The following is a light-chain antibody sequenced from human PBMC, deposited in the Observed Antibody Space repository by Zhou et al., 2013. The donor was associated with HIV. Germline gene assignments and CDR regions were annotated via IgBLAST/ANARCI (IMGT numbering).Light chain of an antibody. CDR1: QSLRHTNGYNF. V-gene: IGKV2-28*01. CDR2: LGS. J-gene: IGKJ2*01. Sequence: DIVMTQSPLSLSVTPGEPASISCRSSQSLRHTNGYNFFDWYLQKPGQSPQALIYLGSNRASGVPDRFSGSESGTDFTLKISRVEAEDAGVYYCMQALQTPYTFGQGTKLEIK. CDR3: MQALQTPYT.